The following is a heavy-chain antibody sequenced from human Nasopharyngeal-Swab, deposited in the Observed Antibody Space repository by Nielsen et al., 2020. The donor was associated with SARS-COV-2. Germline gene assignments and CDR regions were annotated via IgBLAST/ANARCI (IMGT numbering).Heavy chain of an antibody. CDR3: ARVTIFGGSYGMDV. D-gene: IGHD3-3*01. CDR2: IYTSGST. V-gene: IGHV4-61*02. CDR1: GGSISSGSYY. Sequence: SETLSLTCTVSGGSISSGSYYWSWIRQPAGKGLEWIGRIYTSGSTNYNPSLKSRVTISVDTSKNQFSLKLSSVTAADTAVYYCARVTIFGGSYGMDVWGQGTTVTVSS. J-gene: IGHJ6*02.